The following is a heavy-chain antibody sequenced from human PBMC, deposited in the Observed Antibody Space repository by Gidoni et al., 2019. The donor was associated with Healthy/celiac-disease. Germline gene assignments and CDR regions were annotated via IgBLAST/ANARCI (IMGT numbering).Heavy chain of an antibody. CDR3: AGDGWNYRDYYYYGMDV. V-gene: IGHV4-59*01. J-gene: IGHJ6*02. D-gene: IGHD1-7*01. CDR1: GGSISSYY. Sequence: QVQLQESGPGLVKPSETLSLTCTGSGGSISSYYWSWIRQPPGKGLEWIGYIYYRGSSNYNPSLKSRVTISVDTSKNQFSLKLSSVTAADTAVYYCAGDGWNYRDYYYYGMDVWGQGTTVTVSS. CDR2: IYYRGSS.